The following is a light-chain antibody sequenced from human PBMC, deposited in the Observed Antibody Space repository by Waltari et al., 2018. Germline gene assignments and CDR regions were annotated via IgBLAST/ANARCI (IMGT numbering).Light chain of an antibody. CDR2: DVS. CDR3: SSHTSNSVVV. CDR1: SSDGGGYNY. J-gene: IGLJ2*01. V-gene: IGLV2-14*03. Sequence: VRTQPASVSGPPGQSITISCTRISSDGGGYNYVSWYQQHPGKAPKVMIYDVSNRPSGVSNRFSGSKSGNTVSLTISGLQAEDEAEYYCSSHTSNSVVVFGGGTKLTVL.